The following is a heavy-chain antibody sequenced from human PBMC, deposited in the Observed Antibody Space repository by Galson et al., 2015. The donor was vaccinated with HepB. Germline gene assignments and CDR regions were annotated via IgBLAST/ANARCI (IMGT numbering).Heavy chain of an antibody. V-gene: IGHV3-53*01. CDR2: IHSGHVT. CDR3: ARGRGPLGRYSFDN. Sequence: SLRLSCATSEFTVSGDDMNWVRQPPGKGLEWVSVIHSGHVTFYADSVKGRFAISRDTSKNTFYLQMNSHRAEDTAIYYCARGRGPLGRYSFDNWGPGTLVTVSS. J-gene: IGHJ4*02. CDR1: EFTVSGDD. D-gene: IGHD3-10*01.